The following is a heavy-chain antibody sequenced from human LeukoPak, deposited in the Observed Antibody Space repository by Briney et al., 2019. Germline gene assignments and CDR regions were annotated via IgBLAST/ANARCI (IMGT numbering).Heavy chain of an antibody. CDR1: GYTLTELS. CDR3: ARAWSDRGRGYWFDP. Sequence: AASVKVSCKVSGYTLTELSMHWVRQAPGKGLEWMGGFDPEDGETIYAQKFQGRVTMTEDTSTDTAYMELSSLRSDDTAVYYCARAWSDRGRGYWFDPWGQGTLVTVSS. CDR2: FDPEDGET. V-gene: IGHV1-24*01. J-gene: IGHJ5*02. D-gene: IGHD3-16*02.